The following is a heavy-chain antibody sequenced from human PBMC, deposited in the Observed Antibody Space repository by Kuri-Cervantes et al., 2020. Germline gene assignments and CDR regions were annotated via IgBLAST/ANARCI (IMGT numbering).Heavy chain of an antibody. J-gene: IGHJ6*02. V-gene: IGHV1-2*02. D-gene: IGHD5-18*01. CDR1: GDTFTGYY. Sequence: ASVKVSCKASGDTFTGYYMHWVRQAPGQGLEWMGWINHNSGGTNYAQKVQGRVTMTRDTSISTAYMELSRLRSDDTAVYYCASLDTAIDYYGMDVWGQGTTVTVSS. CDR2: INHNSGGT. CDR3: ASLDTAIDYYGMDV.